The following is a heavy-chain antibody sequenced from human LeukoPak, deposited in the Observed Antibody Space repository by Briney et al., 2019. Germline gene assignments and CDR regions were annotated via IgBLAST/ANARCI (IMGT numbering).Heavy chain of an antibody. J-gene: IGHJ6*03. CDR3: ARRYSSGWSTHYYYYMDV. D-gene: IGHD6-19*01. CDR2: IYSGGST. Sequence: GGSLRLSCAASGFTFSNHWMHWVRQAPGKGLEWVSVIYSGGSTYYADSVKGRFTISRDNSKNTLYLQMNSLRAEDTAVYYCARRYSSGWSTHYYYYMDVWGKGTTVTISS. CDR1: GFTFSNHW. V-gene: IGHV3-66*01.